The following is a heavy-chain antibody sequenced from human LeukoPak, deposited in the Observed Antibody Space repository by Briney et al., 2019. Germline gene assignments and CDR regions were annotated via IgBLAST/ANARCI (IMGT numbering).Heavy chain of an antibody. CDR1: GFTFDDYG. CDR3: ARELREHGVFDI. V-gene: IGHV3-20*04. D-gene: IGHD1-26*01. Sequence: GGSLRLSCAASGFTFDDYGMSRVRQAPGKGLEWVSGINWNGGSTYYAASVKGRFSISRDNSKNTVYLQMNSLRVEDTAVYYCARELREHGVFDIWGQGIMVTVSS. J-gene: IGHJ3*02. CDR2: INWNGGST.